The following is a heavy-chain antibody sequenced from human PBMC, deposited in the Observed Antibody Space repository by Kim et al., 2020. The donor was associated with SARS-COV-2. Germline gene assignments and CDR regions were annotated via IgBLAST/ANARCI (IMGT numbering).Heavy chain of an antibody. CDR3: ARRPLWFGELSAFDI. J-gene: IGHJ3*02. D-gene: IGHD3-10*01. Sequence: GGSLRLSCAASGFTFSSYAMHWVRQAPGKGLEWVAVISYDGSNKYYADSVKGRFTISRDNSKNTLYLQMNSLRAEDTAVYYCARRPLWFGELSAFDIWGQGTLVTVSS. CDR2: ISYDGSNK. V-gene: IGHV3-30*04. CDR1: GFTFSSYA.